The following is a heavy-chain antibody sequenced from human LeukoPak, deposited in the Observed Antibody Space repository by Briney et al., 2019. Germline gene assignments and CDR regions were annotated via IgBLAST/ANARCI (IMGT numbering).Heavy chain of an antibody. J-gene: IGHJ3*02. CDR2: ISGSGGST. CDR3: AKVYDSSGSLRGYDAFDI. Sequence: GGSLRLSCAASGFTFSSYAMSWVRQAPGKGLEWVSAISGSGGSTYYADSVKGRFTIFRDNSKNTLYLQMNSLRAEDTAVYYCAKVYDSSGSLRGYDAFDIWGQGTMVTVSS. D-gene: IGHD3-22*01. CDR1: GFTFSSYA. V-gene: IGHV3-23*01.